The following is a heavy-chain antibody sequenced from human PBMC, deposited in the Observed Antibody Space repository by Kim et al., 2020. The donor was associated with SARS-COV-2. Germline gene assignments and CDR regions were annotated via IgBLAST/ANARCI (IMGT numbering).Heavy chain of an antibody. D-gene: IGHD5-12*01. CDR2: FVPLFGTT. V-gene: IGHV1-69*06. CDR1: GYTFTTIS. Sequence: SVKVSCKASGYTFTTISINWVRQAPGQGLEWMGGFVPLFGTTTYAQKFQGKVTIIADKFTSTVYMELSSLRSEDTAVYYCATEATTGGYFHDAFD. J-gene: IGHJ3*01. CDR3: ATEATTGGYFHDAFD.